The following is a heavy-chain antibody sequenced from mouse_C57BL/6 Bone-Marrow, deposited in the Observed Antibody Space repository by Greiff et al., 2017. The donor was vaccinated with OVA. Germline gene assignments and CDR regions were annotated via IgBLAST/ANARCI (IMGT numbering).Heavy chain of an antibody. D-gene: IGHD2-1*01. CDR3: ARRGNYPAWFAY. V-gene: IGHV1-7*01. CDR2: INPSSGYT. J-gene: IGHJ3*01. CDR1: FYTFTSYL. Sequence: QVQLQQSGADLAPPGASFPLSFPSSFYTFTSYLMHWVKQRPGQGLEWIGYINPSSGYTKYNQKFKDKATLTADKSSSTAYMQLSSLTYEDSAVYYCARRGNYPAWFAYWGQGTLVTVSA.